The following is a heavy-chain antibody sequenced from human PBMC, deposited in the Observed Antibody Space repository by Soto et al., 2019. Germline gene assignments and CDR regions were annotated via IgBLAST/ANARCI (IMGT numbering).Heavy chain of an antibody. V-gene: IGHV4-4*07. CDR1: GGSISSYY. J-gene: IGHJ6*02. CDR3: ATGYSYGTDYYYGMDV. D-gene: IGHD5-18*01. CDR2: IYTSGST. Sequence: PSETLSLTCTVSGGSISSYYWSWIRQPAGKGLEWIGRIYTSGSTNYNPSLKSRVTMSVDTSKNQFSLKLSSVTAADTAVYYCATGYSYGTDYYYGMDVWGQGTTVTV.